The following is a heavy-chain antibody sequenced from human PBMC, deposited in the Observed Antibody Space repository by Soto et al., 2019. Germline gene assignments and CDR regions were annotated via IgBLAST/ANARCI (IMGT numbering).Heavy chain of an antibody. V-gene: IGHV1-46*01. D-gene: IGHD3-3*01. CDR3: ARSSGGNFGIIIEGSNWFDP. J-gene: IGHJ5*02. CDR1: GDTFTSYY. CDR2: INPHGGST. Sequence: ASVKVSCKAPGDTFTSYYLNWVRQAPGQGLEWMGVINPHGGSTKYAQKFQGRVTMTRDTSRSTVYMELRSLRSDDTAIYDCARSSGGNFGIIIEGSNWFDPWGQGTLVTVSS.